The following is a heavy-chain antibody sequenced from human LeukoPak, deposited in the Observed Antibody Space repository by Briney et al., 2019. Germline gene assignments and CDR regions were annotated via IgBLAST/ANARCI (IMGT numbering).Heavy chain of an antibody. CDR1: GYTLTELS. D-gene: IGHD7-27*01. CDR3: GGSGDSILHFDY. J-gene: IGHJ4*02. V-gene: IGHV1-24*01. CDR2: FDPEDGET. Sequence: ASVKVSCKVSGYTLTELSMHWVRQAPGKGLEWMGGFDPEDGETIYAQKFQGRVTMTEDTSTDTAYMELSSLRSEDTAVYYCGGSGDSILHFDYWGQGTLVTVSS.